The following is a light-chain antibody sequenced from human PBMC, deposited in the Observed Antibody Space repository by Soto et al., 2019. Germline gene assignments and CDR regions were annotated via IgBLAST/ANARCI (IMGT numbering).Light chain of an antibody. Sequence: ELVLTQSPATLSLSPGERATLSCRASQSVSSYLAWYQQKPGQAPRLLIYDASNRATGIPARFSGSGSGTDFTLTFSSLEPEDFEVYYCQQRSNWPTTWTFGLGTKVEIK. CDR3: QQRSNWPTTWT. J-gene: IGKJ1*01. V-gene: IGKV3-11*01. CDR1: QSVSSY. CDR2: DAS.